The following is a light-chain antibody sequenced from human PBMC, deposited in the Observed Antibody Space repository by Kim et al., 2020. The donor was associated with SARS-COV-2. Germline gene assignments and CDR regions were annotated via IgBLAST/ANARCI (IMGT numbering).Light chain of an antibody. CDR2: AAS. CDR3: QQSYSTLYT. Sequence: SASVGDRVTITCRASQSISSYLNWYQQKPAKAPKLLIYAASSLQSGVPSRFSGSGSGTDFTLTISSLQPEDFATYYCQQSYSTLYTFGQGTKLEI. V-gene: IGKV1-39*01. J-gene: IGKJ2*01. CDR1: QSISSY.